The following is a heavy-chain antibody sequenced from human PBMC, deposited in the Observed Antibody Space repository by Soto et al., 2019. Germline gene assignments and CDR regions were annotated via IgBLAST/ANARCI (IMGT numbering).Heavy chain of an antibody. J-gene: IGHJ6*02. D-gene: IGHD2-2*02. CDR2: IWYDGSNK. CDR1: GFTFSSYG. V-gene: IGHV3-33*01. Sequence: GGSLRLFCAASGFTFSSYGMHWVRQAPGKGLEWVAVIWYDGSNKYYADSVKGRFTISRDNSKNTLYLQMNSLRAEDTAVYYCARARMRYCSSTSCYSGMDVWGQGTTVTVSS. CDR3: ARARMRYCSSTSCYSGMDV.